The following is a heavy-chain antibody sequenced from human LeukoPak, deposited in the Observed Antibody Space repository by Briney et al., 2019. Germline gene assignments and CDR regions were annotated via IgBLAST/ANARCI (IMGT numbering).Heavy chain of an antibody. CDR2: INHSGST. D-gene: IGHD6-13*01. V-gene: IGHV4-34*01. J-gene: IGHJ4*02. CDR1: GGSISSSYY. CDR3: ARVRGSSWAFGY. Sequence: ASETLSLTCTVSGGSISSSYYWSWIRQPPGKGLEWIGEINHSGSTNYNPSLKSRVTISVDTSKNQFSLKLSSVTAADTAVYYCARVRGSSWAFGYWGQGTLVTVSS.